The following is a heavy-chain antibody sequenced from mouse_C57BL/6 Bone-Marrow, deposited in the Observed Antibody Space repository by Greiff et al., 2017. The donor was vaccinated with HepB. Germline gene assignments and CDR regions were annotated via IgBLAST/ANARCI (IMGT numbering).Heavy chain of an antibody. J-gene: IGHJ1*03. V-gene: IGHV5-16*01. CDR1: GFTFSDYY. CDR2: INYDGSST. Sequence: EVNVVESEGGLVQPGSSMKLSCTASGFTFSDYYMAWVRQVPEKGLEWVANINYDGSSTYYLDSLKSRFIISRDNAKNILYLQMSSLKSEDTATYYCAREGPMLWYFDVWGTGTTVTVSS. CDR3: AREGPMLWYFDV.